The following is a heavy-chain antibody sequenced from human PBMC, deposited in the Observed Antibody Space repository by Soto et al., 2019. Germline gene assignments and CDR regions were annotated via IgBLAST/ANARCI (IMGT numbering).Heavy chain of an antibody. CDR2: INHSGST. D-gene: IGHD3-16*01. Sequence: SETLSLTCAVYGGSFSGYYWSWIRQPPGKGLEWIGEINHSGSTNYNPSLKSRVTISVDTSKNQFSLKLSSVTAADTAVYYCASYIRPHLGSYYFDYWGQGTLVTVSS. CDR1: GGSFSGYY. CDR3: ASYIRPHLGSYYFDY. J-gene: IGHJ4*02. V-gene: IGHV4-34*01.